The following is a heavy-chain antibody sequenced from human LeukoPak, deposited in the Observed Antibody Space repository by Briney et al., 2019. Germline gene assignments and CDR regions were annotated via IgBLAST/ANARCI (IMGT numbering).Heavy chain of an antibody. J-gene: IGHJ4*02. CDR3: ARYNSGWNDY. D-gene: IGHD6-19*01. CDR1: GFTFSSFN. V-gene: IGHV3-21*01. CDR2: ISSTSSLI. Sequence: GGSLTLSCAASGFTFSSFNMNWVRQAPGKGLEWVSSISSTSSLIWYADSLKGRFTISRDNAKNSLYLQMDSLRAEDTAVYYCARYNSGWNDYWGQGTLVTVSS.